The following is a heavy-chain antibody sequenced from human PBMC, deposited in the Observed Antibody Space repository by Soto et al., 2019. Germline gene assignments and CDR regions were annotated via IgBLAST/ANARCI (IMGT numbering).Heavy chain of an antibody. Sequence: GESLKISCKGSGYSFTSYWIGWVRQMPGKGLEWMGVIYPGDSDTRYSPSFQGQVTISADKSISTAYLQWSSLKAADTAMYYCARHAYCSGGSCHGYYYYYYMEVWGKGTTVTVSS. CDR2: IYPGDSDT. V-gene: IGHV5-51*01. CDR1: GYSFTSYW. CDR3: ARHAYCSGGSCHGYYYYYYMEV. D-gene: IGHD2-15*01. J-gene: IGHJ6*03.